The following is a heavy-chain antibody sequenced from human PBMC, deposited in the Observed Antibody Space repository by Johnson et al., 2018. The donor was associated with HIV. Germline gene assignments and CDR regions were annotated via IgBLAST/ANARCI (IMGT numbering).Heavy chain of an antibody. J-gene: IGHJ3*02. CDR3: AKGGSGTTRIRAQKGAFDI. D-gene: IGHD6-19*01. CDR1: GFTVSSNY. V-gene: IGHV3-66*03. Sequence: VQLVESGGGLIQPGGSLRLSYAASGFTVSSNYMSWVRQAPGKGLEWVSVIYSGGSTYYAASVKGRFTISRDNSKNTLYLQMNSLRAEDTAVYYCAKGGSGTTRIRAQKGAFDIWGQGTMVTVSS. CDR2: IYSGGST.